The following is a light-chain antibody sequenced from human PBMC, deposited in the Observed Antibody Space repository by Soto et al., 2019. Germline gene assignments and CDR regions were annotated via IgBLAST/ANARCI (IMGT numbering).Light chain of an antibody. CDR1: QSVSSY. V-gene: IGKV3-20*01. CDR3: QQYGSSRT. CDR2: GAS. Sequence: EIVLTQSPATLSLSPGDIATLSCRASQSVSSYLAWYQQKPGQAPRLLIFGASHRAPDIPDRFSGSGSGTDFTLTISRLEPEDFAVYYCQQYGSSRTFGQRTKV. J-gene: IGKJ1*01.